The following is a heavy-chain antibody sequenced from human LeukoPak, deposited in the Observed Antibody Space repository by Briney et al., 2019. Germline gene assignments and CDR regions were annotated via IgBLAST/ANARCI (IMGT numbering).Heavy chain of an antibody. J-gene: IGHJ4*02. CDR1: GFTFGDYA. D-gene: IGHD5-12*01. V-gene: IGHV3-49*03. Sequence: GGSLRLSCTASGFTFGDYAMSWFRQAPGKGLEWVGFIRSKAYGGTTEYAASVKGRFTVSRDDSESIAYLQMNSLKTEDTAVYYCTRALSGGYDSVDYWGRGTLVTVSS. CDR2: IRSKAYGGTT. CDR3: TRALSGGYDSVDY.